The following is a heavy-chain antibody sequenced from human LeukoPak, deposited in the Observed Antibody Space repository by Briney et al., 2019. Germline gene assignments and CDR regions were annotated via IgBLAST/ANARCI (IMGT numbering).Heavy chain of an antibody. D-gene: IGHD6-19*01. CDR1: GYTFTGYY. J-gene: IGHJ4*02. Sequence: ASVKVSCKASGYTFTGYYMHWVRQAPGQGLEWMGWINPNSGGTNYAQKFQGRVTMTRDTSISTAYMELSRLRSDDTAVYYCARVREIAVAGTAGHWGQGTLVTVSS. V-gene: IGHV1-2*02. CDR2: INPNSGGT. CDR3: ARVREIAVAGTAGH.